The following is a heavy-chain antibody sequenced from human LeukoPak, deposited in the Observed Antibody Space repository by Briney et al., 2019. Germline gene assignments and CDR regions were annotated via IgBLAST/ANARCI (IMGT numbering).Heavy chain of an antibody. CDR3: ARGRNYFPIDY. V-gene: IGHV3-53*01. Sequence: GGSLRLSCAASGFTVSSSHMTWVRQTPGKGLEWVSVTYSGGNTDYADSVKGRFTISRDNSKNTLYLQMSSLRVEDTAIYYRARGRNYFPIDYWGQGTFVIVSS. D-gene: IGHD2/OR15-2a*01. CDR2: TYSGGNT. J-gene: IGHJ4*02. CDR1: GFTVSSSH.